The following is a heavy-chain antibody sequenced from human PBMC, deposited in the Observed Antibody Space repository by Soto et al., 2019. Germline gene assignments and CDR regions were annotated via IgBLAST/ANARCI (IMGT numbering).Heavy chain of an antibody. Sequence: QVQLVQSGAEVKKPGASVKVSCKASGYTFTSYDINWVRQANVQGLEWMGWMNPNSGNTGYAQKFQGRVTMTRNTSISTAYRELSSLRSEDTAVYCCARRRGIADRPKRPCDPWGQGTLVPVSS. CDR2: MNPNSGNT. D-gene: IGHD6-13*01. V-gene: IGHV1-8*01. CDR1: GYTFTSYD. J-gene: IGHJ5*02. CDR3: ARRRGIADRPKRPCDP.